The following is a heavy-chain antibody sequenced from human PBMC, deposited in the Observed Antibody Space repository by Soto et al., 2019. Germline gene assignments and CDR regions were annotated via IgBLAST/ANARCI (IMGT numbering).Heavy chain of an antibody. CDR2: IYYSGST. CDR3: ATSGGNYYDSSGYFSYAFDI. Sequence: SETLSLTCSVSGGSVSSVSYYWTWIRHHPGAGLEWIGHIYYSGSTNYNPSLKSRVTISVDTSKNQFSLKLSSVTAADTAVYYCATSGGNYYDSSGYFSYAFDIWGQGTMVT. D-gene: IGHD3-22*01. CDR1: GGSVSSVSYY. V-gene: IGHV4-61*01. J-gene: IGHJ3*02.